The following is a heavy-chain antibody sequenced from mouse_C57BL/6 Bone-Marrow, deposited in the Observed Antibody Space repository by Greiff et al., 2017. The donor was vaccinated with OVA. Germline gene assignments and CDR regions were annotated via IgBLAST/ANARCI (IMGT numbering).Heavy chain of an antibody. V-gene: IGHV1-26*01. CDR3: AIGEGIYYGNYEAMDY. D-gene: IGHD2-1*01. CDR1: GYTFTDYY. CDR2: INPNNGGT. Sequence: EVQLQQSGPELVKPGASVKISCKASGYTFTDYYMNWVKQSHGKSLEWIGEINPNNGGTRYNQKFKGKATLTVDKSSSTAYMELRSLTSEDSAVYYCAIGEGIYYGNYEAMDYWGQGTSVTVSS. J-gene: IGHJ4*01.